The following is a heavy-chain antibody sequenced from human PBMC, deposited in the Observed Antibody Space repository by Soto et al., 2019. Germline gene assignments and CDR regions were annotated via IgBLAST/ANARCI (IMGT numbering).Heavy chain of an antibody. D-gene: IGHD6-19*01. Sequence: GASVKVSCKASGGTFSSYAISWVRQAPGQGLEWMGGIIPIFGTANYAQKFQGRVTITADESTSTAYMELSSLRSEDTAVYYCARGSRQWRDVDFDYWGQGTLVTVSS. V-gene: IGHV1-69*13. J-gene: IGHJ4*02. CDR2: IIPIFGTA. CDR3: ARGSRQWRDVDFDY. CDR1: GGTFSSYA.